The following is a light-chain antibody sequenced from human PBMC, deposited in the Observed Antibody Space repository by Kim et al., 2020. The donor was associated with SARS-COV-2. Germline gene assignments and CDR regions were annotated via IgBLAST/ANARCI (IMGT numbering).Light chain of an antibody. CDR3: SSYTSSTTWV. V-gene: IGLV2-14*03. CDR2: DVS. J-gene: IGLJ3*02. Sequence: GQSITIPCTGTSSDVGGYNYVSWYQQYPGKAPNLMIYDVSRRPSGVSTRFSGSKSGNTASLTISGLQAEDEAGYFCSSYTSSTTWVFGGGTQLTVL. CDR1: SSDVGGYNY.